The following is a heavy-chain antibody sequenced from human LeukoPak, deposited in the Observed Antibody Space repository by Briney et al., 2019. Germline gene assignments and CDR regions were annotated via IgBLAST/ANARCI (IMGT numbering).Heavy chain of an antibody. Sequence: SETLSLTCTVSGGSISSSSYYWGWIRQPPGKGLEWIGSIYYSGSTYYNPSLKSRVTISVDTSKNQFSLKLSSVTAADTAVYYCAREDYYDSSGIDYWGQGTLVTVSS. D-gene: IGHD3-22*01. CDR3: AREDYYDSSGIDY. V-gene: IGHV4-39*07. CDR2: IYYSGST. CDR1: GGSISSSSYY. J-gene: IGHJ4*02.